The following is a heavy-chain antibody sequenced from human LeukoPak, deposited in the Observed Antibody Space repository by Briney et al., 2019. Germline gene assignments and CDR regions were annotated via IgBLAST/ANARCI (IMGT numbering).Heavy chain of an antibody. Sequence: SETLSLTCAVYGGSFSGYYWSWIRQPPGKGLEWIGEINHSGSTNYNPSLKSRVTISVDTSKNQFSLKLSSVTAADTAVYYCARGRRGYSYGPHSQYYIDYWGQGTLVTVSS. J-gene: IGHJ4*02. V-gene: IGHV4-34*01. CDR3: ARGRRGYSYGPHSQYYIDY. D-gene: IGHD5-18*01. CDR1: GGSFSGYY. CDR2: INHSGST.